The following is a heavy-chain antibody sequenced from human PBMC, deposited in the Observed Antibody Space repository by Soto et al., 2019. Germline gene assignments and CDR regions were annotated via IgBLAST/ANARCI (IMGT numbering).Heavy chain of an antibody. CDR2: ISAGGGNT. CDR1: GFSFSTYA. Sequence: PGGSLRLSCVASGFSFSTYAMSWVRQAPGKGLEWVSGISAGGGNTYYADSVGGRFTISRDNSKNTLYLQISSLRAEDTALYYCVKHFGWRLLRSFDPWGQGTLVTVSS. J-gene: IGHJ5*02. D-gene: IGHD2-21*02. V-gene: IGHV3-23*01. CDR3: VKHFGWRLLRSFDP.